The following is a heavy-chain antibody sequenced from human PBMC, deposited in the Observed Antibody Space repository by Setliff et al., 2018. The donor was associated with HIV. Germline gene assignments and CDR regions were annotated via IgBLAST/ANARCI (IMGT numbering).Heavy chain of an antibody. CDR1: GYTFTSYD. CDR3: AREALAWYHYDSSGYSNWFDP. D-gene: IGHD3-22*01. CDR2: MNPNSGNT. V-gene: IGHV1-8*01. Sequence: ASVKVSCKTSGYTFTSYDINWVRQATGQGLEWMGWMNPNSGNTGYAQKFQGRVTMTRNTSISTAYMELRSLRSDDTAVYYCAREALAWYHYDSSGYSNWFDPWGQGTLVTVSS. J-gene: IGHJ5*02.